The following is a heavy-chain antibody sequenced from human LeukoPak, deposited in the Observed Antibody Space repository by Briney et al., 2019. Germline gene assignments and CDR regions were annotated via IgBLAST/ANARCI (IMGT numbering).Heavy chain of an antibody. CDR1: GYTFTSYY. J-gene: IGHJ4*02. Sequence: GASVKVSCKASGYTFTSYYMHWVRQAPGQGLEWMGIINPSGGSTSYAQKFQGRVTMTRDTSTSTVYMELSSLRSEDTAVYYCARAHPDSSGYYYVDYFDYWGQGTLVTVSS. V-gene: IGHV1-46*01. CDR3: ARAHPDSSGYYYVDYFDY. D-gene: IGHD3-22*01. CDR2: INPSGGST.